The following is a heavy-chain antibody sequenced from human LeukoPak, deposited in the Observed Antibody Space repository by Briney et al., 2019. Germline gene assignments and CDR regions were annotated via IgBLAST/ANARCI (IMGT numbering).Heavy chain of an antibody. CDR3: AKLKACTNGVCYTGWFDP. CDR2: IDYSGGSS. D-gene: IGHD2-8*01. CDR1: GFTLSSYE. Sequence: GGSLRLSCTISGFTLSSYEMSWIRQAPGKGLEWVSSIDYSGGSSYYADSVKGRFTISRDNSKNTLYLQMNSLRAEDTAVYYCAKLKACTNGVCYTGWFDPWGQGTLVTVSS. J-gene: IGHJ5*02. V-gene: IGHV3-23*01.